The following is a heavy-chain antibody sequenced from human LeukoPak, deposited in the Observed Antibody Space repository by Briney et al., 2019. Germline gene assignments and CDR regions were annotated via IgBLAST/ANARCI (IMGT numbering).Heavy chain of an antibody. CDR2: IYHSGST. Sequence: NPSETLSLTCAVSGGSISSSNWWSWVRQPPGKGLEWIGEIYHSGSTNYNPSLKSRVTISVDKSKNQFSLKLSSVTAADTAVYYCAPHWRGELISNGGQEPLVTVSS. D-gene: IGHD3-10*01. V-gene: IGHV4-4*02. CDR1: GGSISSSNW. J-gene: IGHJ4*02. CDR3: APHWRGELISN.